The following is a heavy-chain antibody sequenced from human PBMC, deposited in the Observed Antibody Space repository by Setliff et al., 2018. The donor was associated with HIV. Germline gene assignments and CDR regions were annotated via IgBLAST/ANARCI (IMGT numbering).Heavy chain of an antibody. J-gene: IGHJ4*02. D-gene: IGHD3-10*01. V-gene: IGHV1-18*01. CDR2: ISAYDGNT. Sequence: ASVKVSCKASGYTFTSYGISWVRQAPGQGLEWMGWISAYDGNTNYAQKLQGRVTMTTDTSTSTAYMELRSLRSDDTAVYYCARNYYGSGSYSFFGSWGQGTLVTVSS. CDR1: GYTFTSYG. CDR3: ARNYYGSGSYSFFGS.